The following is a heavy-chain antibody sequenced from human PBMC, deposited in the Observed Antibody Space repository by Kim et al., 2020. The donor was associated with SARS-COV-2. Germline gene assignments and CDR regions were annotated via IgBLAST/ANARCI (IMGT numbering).Heavy chain of an antibody. J-gene: IGHJ4*02. CDR1: GGTFSSYA. D-gene: IGHD6-13*01. CDR2: IIPIFGTA. V-gene: IGHV1-69*13. CDR3: ARGWGQQLAPGGYDY. Sequence: SVKVSCKASGGTFSSYAISWVRQAPGQGLEWMGGIIPIFGTANYAQKFQGRVTITADESTSTAYMELSSLRSEDTAVYYCARGWGQQLAPGGYDYWGQGTLVTVSS.